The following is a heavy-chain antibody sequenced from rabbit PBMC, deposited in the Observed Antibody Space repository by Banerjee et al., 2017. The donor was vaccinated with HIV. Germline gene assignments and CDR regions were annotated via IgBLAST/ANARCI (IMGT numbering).Heavy chain of an antibody. V-gene: IGHV1S47*01. CDR1: GFSISSYR. J-gene: IGHJ4*01. CDR2: IRTGDGST. Sequence: QEQLNETGGGLVQPGGSLTLSCKASGFSISSYRMGWFRQAPGKGLEWIGTIRTGDGSTWYASWVSGQFTISSDNAQNTVDLQMNSLTAVDRATYFCARRDASYGYAFKLWGPGTLVTVS. CDR3: ARRDASYGYAFKL. D-gene: IGHD6-1*01.